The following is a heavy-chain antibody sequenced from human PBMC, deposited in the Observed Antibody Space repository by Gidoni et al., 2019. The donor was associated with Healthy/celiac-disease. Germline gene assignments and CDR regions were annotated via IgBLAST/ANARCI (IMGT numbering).Heavy chain of an antibody. CDR1: GGSISSSSYY. CDR3: ARLPQDSSGYWRSPIAVDY. V-gene: IGHV4-39*01. D-gene: IGHD3-22*01. J-gene: IGHJ4*02. CDR2: IYYSGST. Sequence: QLQLQESGPGLVKPSETLSLTCTVSGGSISSSSYYWGWIRQPPGKGLEWIGSIYYSGSTYYNPSLKSRVTISVDTSKNQFSLKLSSVTAADTAVYYCARLPQDSSGYWRSPIAVDYWGQGTLVTVSS.